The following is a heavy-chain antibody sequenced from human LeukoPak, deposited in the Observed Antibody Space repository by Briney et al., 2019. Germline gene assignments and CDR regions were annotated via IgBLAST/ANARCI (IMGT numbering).Heavy chain of an antibody. CDR3: AKDRHWLALDD. Sequence: GGSLRLSCAASGFTFSSHGMNWVRQAPGKGLEWVSGITGGGTTYYADSVKGRVTISRDNSKNTLYLQMNSLRAEDTAVYYCAKDRHWLALDDWGQGTLVTVSS. CDR1: GFTFSSHG. CDR2: ITGGGTT. V-gene: IGHV3-23*01. D-gene: IGHD6-19*01. J-gene: IGHJ4*02.